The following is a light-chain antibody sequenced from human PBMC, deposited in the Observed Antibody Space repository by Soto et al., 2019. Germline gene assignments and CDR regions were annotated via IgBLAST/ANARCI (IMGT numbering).Light chain of an antibody. CDR3: QHYNSYSEA. Sequence: DIQMTQSPSTVSGYVGDVVTITGRASQTISSWLAWYQQKPGKAPKLLIYKASTLKSGVPSRFSGSGSGTEFTLTISSLQPDDCATYYCQHYNSYSEAFGQGTKVDIK. CDR1: QTISSW. V-gene: IGKV1-5*03. CDR2: KAS. J-gene: IGKJ1*01.